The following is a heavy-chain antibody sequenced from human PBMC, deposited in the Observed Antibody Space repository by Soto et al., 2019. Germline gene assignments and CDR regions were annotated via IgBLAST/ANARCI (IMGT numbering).Heavy chain of an antibody. D-gene: IGHD3-3*01. CDR2: IIPIFGTA. CDR3: ARGQSEKYYDFWSGYYEPPLN. J-gene: IGHJ4*02. Sequence: SVKVSCKASGGTFSSYAISWVRQAPGQGLEWMGGIIPIFGTANYAQKFQGRVTITADESTSTAYMELSSLRSEDTAVYYCARGQSEKYYDFWSGYYEPPLNWGQGTLVTVSS. CDR1: GGTFSSYA. V-gene: IGHV1-69*13.